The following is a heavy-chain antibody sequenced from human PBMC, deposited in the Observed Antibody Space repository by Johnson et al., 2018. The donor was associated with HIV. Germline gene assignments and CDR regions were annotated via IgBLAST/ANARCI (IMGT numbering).Heavy chain of an antibody. D-gene: IGHD4-17*01. Sequence: VQLVESGGGVVQPGGSLRLSCAASGLTVSSSYMSWVRQAPGKGLEWVSVIYSGGGTYYVDSVKGRFTISRDNSENTLYVQMNNLRAEDTAVYYCARDPPVTTTHNAFEIWGQGTMVTVSS. CDR3: ARDPPVTTTHNAFEI. J-gene: IGHJ3*02. V-gene: IGHV3-66*01. CDR1: GLTVSSSY. CDR2: IYSGGGT.